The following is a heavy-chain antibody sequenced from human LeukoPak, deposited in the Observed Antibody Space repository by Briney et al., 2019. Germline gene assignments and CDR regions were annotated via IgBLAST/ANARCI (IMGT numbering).Heavy chain of an antibody. CDR1: GGSISSSNYY. CDR3: ARLITGTQDY. Sequence: SETLSLTCTVSGGSISSSNYYWGWIRQPPGEGLEWIGNIYYSGSTYYNPSLKSRVTISVDTPKNRFSLRLSSVTAADTAVYYCARLITGTQDYWGQGALLTVSS. D-gene: IGHD1-7*01. V-gene: IGHV4-39*01. J-gene: IGHJ4*02. CDR2: IYYSGST.